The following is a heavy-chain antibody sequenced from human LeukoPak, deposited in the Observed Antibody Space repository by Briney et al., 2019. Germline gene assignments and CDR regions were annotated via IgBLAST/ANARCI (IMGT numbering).Heavy chain of an antibody. D-gene: IGHD2-2*01. J-gene: IGHJ6*02. Sequence: GGSLRLSCTASGFTLSSYAMSWVRQAPGEGLEWVSTISGSADNTNYAEAVKGRFTISRDNSKNTLYLQMNSLRAEDTAVYYCARVSCSSTSCPYYYYYYGMDVWGQGTTVTVSS. CDR2: ISGSADNT. CDR3: ARVSCSSTSCPYYYYYYGMDV. V-gene: IGHV3-23*01. CDR1: GFTLSSYA.